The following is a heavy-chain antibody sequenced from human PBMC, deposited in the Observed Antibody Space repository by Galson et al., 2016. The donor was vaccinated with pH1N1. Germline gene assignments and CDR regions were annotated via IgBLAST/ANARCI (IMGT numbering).Heavy chain of an antibody. CDR3: AKHGGFDLQH. V-gene: IGHV4-4*02. D-gene: IGHD3-16*01. CDR2: VSHSGTT. J-gene: IGHJ1*01. Sequence: QVQLQESGPGLVKPSETLSLTCAVSRDSVSSYSYWSWVRRPPGKGLEWIGEVSHSGTTKYNPSLKSRVTIAVDEANNQLSLKLSSVTAADTAVYYCAKHGGFDLQHWGQGTLVTVSS. CDR1: RDSVSSYSY.